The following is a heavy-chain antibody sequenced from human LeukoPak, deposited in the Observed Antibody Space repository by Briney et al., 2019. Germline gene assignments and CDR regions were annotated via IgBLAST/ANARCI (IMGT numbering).Heavy chain of an antibody. J-gene: IGHJ4*02. Sequence: GGSLRLSCVASGLPIGDFAMHWVRQAPGKGLEWVSLISGDGVSTFYADSVKGRFSISRDNSKNSLSLEMNSLRTEDTAMYYCARESGKFDYWGQGTLVAISS. CDR1: GLPIGDFA. CDR3: ARESGKFDY. V-gene: IGHV3-43*02. CDR2: ISGDGVST.